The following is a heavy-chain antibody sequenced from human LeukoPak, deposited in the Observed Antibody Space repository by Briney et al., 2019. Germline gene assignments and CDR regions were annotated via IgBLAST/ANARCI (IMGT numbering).Heavy chain of an antibody. CDR3: ARRDYDDYSCYVY. D-gene: IGHD5-12*01. CDR2: IYPGDSDS. J-gene: IGHJ4*02. V-gene: IGHV5-51*01. Sequence: NPGESLKISCKGSGYSFTNYWIAWVRQVPGKGLEWMGIIYPGDSDSRYSPSFQGQVTISADKSISTAYLQWNSLEASDTAMYYCARRDYDDYSCYVYWGQGTLVTVSS. CDR1: GYSFTNYW.